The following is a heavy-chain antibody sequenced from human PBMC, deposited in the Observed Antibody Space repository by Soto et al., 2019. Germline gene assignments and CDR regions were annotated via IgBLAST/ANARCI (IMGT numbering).Heavy chain of an antibody. CDR1: GGTFSIYA. J-gene: IGHJ4*02. Sequence: SVNVSCKASGGTFSIYAIMWVRQAPGQGLEWMGGIIPIFGTANYAQKFQGRVTMTRDTSTSTVYMELSSLRSEDTAVYYCARDSSAVVTFPDYWGQGTLVTVSS. D-gene: IGHD6-25*01. V-gene: IGHV1-69*05. CDR3: ARDSSAVVTFPDY. CDR2: IIPIFGTA.